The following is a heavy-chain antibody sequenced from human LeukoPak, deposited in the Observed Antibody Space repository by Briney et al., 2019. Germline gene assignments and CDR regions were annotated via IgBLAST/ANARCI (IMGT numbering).Heavy chain of an antibody. Sequence: SETLSLTCTVSGGSINSGNYYWSWIRQPAGKGLEWIGRIYTSGSTNYNPSLKRRVTISVDTSKNQFSLKLSSLTAADTAVYYCARLYYGSGTYYSSYYYYMDVWGKGTTVTISS. V-gene: IGHV4-61*02. D-gene: IGHD3-10*01. CDR1: GGSINSGNYY. CDR3: ARLYYGSGTYYSSYYYYMDV. CDR2: IYTSGST. J-gene: IGHJ6*03.